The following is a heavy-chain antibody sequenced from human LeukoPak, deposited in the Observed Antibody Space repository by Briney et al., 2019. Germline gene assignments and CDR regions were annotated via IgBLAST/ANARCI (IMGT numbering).Heavy chain of an antibody. V-gene: IGHV3-15*01. CDR2: IKSKTDGGTT. D-gene: IGHD5-18*01. CDR3: TTVDTAMALALDY. J-gene: IGHJ4*02. Sequence: GGSLRLSCAASGFTFSNAWMSWVRQAPGKGLEWVGRIKSKTDGGTTDYAAPVKGRFTISRDDSKNTLYLQMNSLKTEDTAVYYCTTVDTAMALALDYWGQGTLVTVSS. CDR1: GFTFSNAW.